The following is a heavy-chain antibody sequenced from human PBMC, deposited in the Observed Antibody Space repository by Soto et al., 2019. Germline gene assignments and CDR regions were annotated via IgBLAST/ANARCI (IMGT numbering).Heavy chain of an antibody. J-gene: IGHJ5*02. V-gene: IGHV4-39*02. Sequence: PSQNRSLTCTGSGGSISSSSYYGGWIRQPPGKGLEWIGSIYYSGSTYYNPSLKSRVTISVDTSKNHFSLKLSSVTAADTAVYYCATQEVGGSYVYTFDPWGQGTLVSVS. CDR1: GGSISSSSYY. D-gene: IGHD1-26*01. CDR3: ATQEVGGSYVYTFDP. CDR2: IYYSGST.